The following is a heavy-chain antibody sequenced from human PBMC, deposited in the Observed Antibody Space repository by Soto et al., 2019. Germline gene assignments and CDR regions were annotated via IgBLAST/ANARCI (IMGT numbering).Heavy chain of an antibody. CDR1: GFTFSSYS. Sequence: GGSLRLSCAASGFTFSSYSMNWVRQAPGKGLEWVSYISSSSTIYYADSVKGRFTISRDNAKNSLYLQMNSLRDEDTAVYYCARGGLVPLYYWGQGTLVTVSS. D-gene: IGHD3-9*01. V-gene: IGHV3-48*02. CDR2: ISSSSTI. J-gene: IGHJ4*02. CDR3: ARGGLVPLYY.